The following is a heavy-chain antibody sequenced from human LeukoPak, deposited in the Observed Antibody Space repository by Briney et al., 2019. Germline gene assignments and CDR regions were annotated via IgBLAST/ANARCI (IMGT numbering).Heavy chain of an antibody. Sequence: SVKVSCKASGGTFSSYAISWVRQAPGQGLEWMGGIIPIFGTANSTQKFQGTVTITADESTRTAYMELSSLRSEDTAVYYCARGLMVYATDYYYYYMDVWGKGTTVTVSS. D-gene: IGHD2-8*01. CDR1: GGTFSSYA. CDR3: ARGLMVYATDYYYYYMDV. CDR2: IIPIFGTA. J-gene: IGHJ6*03. V-gene: IGHV1-69*13.